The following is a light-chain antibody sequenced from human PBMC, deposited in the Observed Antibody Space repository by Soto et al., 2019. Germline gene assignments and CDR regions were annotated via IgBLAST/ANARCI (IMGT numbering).Light chain of an antibody. CDR2: DVT. J-gene: IGLJ2*01. CDR1: SSDVGAYNY. CDR3: SSYTSSSTLVV. Sequence: QPVLTQPASVSGSPGQSITISCTGTSSDVGAYNYVSWYQQHPGNAPKLMIYDVTNRPSGVSNRFSGSKSGNTASLTISGLQAEDEADYYCSSYTSSSTLVVFGGGTKLTVL. V-gene: IGLV2-14*01.